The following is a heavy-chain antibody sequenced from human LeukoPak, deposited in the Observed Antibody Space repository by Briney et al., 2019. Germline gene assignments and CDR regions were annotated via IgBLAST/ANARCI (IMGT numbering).Heavy chain of an antibody. CDR2: IKQDGSEI. CDR3: ARDQRYCSSSSCPWEPFDY. V-gene: IGHV3-7*05. J-gene: IGHJ4*02. CDR1: GFTFSSYW. Sequence: PGGSLRLSCAASGFTFSSYWMSWVRQAPGKGLEWVANIKQDGSEIYYVDSVKGRFTISRDNAKNSLYLQMNSLRAEDTAVYYCARDQRYCSSSSCPWEPFDYWGQGTLVTVSS. D-gene: IGHD2-2*01.